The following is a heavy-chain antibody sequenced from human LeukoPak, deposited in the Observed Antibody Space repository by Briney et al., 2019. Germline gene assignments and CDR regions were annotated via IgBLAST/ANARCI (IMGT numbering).Heavy chain of an antibody. CDR3: AREKFFRVYSSSWPDY. CDR2: TNEGGSDK. V-gene: IGHV3-7*01. J-gene: IGHJ4*02. CDR1: GFTFSNFW. D-gene: IGHD6-13*01. Sequence: PGGSLRLSCAASGFTFSNFWTTWLRQAPGKGLEWVAHTNEGGSDKYYVDSVKGRFTISRDNSKNTLYLQMNSLRAEDTTVYYCAREKFFRVYSSSWPDYWGQGTLVTVSS.